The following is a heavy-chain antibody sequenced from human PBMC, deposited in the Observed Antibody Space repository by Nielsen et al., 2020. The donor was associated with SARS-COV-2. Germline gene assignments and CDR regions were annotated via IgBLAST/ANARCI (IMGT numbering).Heavy chain of an antibody. CDR1: GGSFSGYY. CDR3: ARDHYDSSGESFDY. V-gene: IGHV4-34*01. CDR2: INHSGST. J-gene: IGHJ4*02. Sequence: ESLKISCAVYGGSFSGYYWSWIRQPPGKGLEWIGEINHSGSTNYNPSLKSRVTISVDTSKNQFSLKLSSVTAADTAVYYCARDHYDSSGESFDYWGQGTLVTVSS. D-gene: IGHD3-22*01.